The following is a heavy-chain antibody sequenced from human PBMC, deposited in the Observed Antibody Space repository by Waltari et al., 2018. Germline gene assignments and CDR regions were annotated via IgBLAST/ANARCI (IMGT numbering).Heavy chain of an antibody. J-gene: IGHJ3*01. Sequence: QLQLQESGPGLVKPSETLSLTCSVSGGSITSTKHYWGWIRQPPGQGLEWIGNFSYNGATYNSPSLRGRVTVSRDTSRNQLSLKLGSVTAADTAVYYCATYIGASVGTAAFDVWGQGTMVTVSS. CDR2: FSYNGAT. CDR3: ATYIGASVGTAAFDV. V-gene: IGHV4-39*01. CDR1: GGSITSTKHY. D-gene: IGHD1-1*01.